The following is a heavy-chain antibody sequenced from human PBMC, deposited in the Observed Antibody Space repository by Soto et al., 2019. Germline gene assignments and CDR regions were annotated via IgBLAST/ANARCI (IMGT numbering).Heavy chain of an antibody. D-gene: IGHD6-13*01. J-gene: IGHJ4*02. CDR2: ISSSSSYT. CDR1: GFPFSDFY. Sequence: PGGSLRLSCAAPGFPFSDFYMSWIRQAPGKGLEWVSYISSSSSYTNYADSVKGRFTISRDNAKNSLYLQMNSLRAEDTAVYYCARDRRGQQLTDYWGQGTLVTVSS. V-gene: IGHV3-11*06. CDR3: ARDRRGQQLTDY.